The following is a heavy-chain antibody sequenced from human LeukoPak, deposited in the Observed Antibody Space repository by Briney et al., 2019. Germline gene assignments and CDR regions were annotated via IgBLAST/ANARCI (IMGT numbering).Heavy chain of an antibody. CDR2: ISYDGSNK. V-gene: IGHV3-30-3*02. J-gene: IGHJ4*02. Sequence: GGSLRLSCAASRFTFSNYAMHWVRQAPGKGLEWVAVISYDGSNKYYADSVKGRFTISRDNSKNTLYLQMNSLRAEDPAVYYCAKRPGGTTGGEYFELWGQGNLVTVSS. CDR1: RFTFSNYA. D-gene: IGHD1-14*01. CDR3: AKRPGGTTGGEYFEL.